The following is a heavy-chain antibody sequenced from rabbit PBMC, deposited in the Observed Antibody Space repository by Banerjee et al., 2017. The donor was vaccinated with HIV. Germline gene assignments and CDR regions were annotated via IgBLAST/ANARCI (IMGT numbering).Heavy chain of an antibody. CDR1: GFTLSSYY. CDR2: IDPVFGST. D-gene: IGHD4-1*01. J-gene: IGHJ4*01. V-gene: IGHV1S7*01. CDR3: ARDAGYSSGWEFNL. Sequence: QLVESGGGLVQPGGSLKLSCKASGFTLSSYYMSWVRQAPGKGLEWIGHIDPVFGSTYYASWVNGRFTISRDNAQNTLSLQMTSLTAADTVTYFCARDAGYSSGWEFNLWGPGTLVTVS.